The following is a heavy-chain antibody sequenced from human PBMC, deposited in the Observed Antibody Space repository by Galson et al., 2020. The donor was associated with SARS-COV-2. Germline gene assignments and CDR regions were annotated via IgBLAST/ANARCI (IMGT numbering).Heavy chain of an antibody. CDR1: GGSISSGGYY. Sequence: SETLSLTCTVSGGSISSGGYYWSWIRQHPGKGLEWIGYIYYSGSTYYNPSLKSRVTISVDTSKNQFSLKLSSVTAADTAVYYCARADPEEDYEPTNWFDPWGQGTLVTVSS. D-gene: IGHD4-17*01. CDR3: ARADPEEDYEPTNWFDP. V-gene: IGHV4-31*03. CDR2: IYYSGST. J-gene: IGHJ5*02.